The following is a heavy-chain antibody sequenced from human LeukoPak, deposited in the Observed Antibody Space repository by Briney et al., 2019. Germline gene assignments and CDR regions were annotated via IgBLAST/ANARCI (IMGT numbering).Heavy chain of an antibody. CDR1: GFIFSSYE. D-gene: IGHD4-11*01. V-gene: IGHV3-48*03. Sequence: GGSLRLSCAASGFIFSSYETNWVRQAPGKGLEWVSYISNSGSTIYYADSVKGRFTISRDHAKNSLYLQMNSLRAEDTAVYYCARGGYSNANKFYYYGMDVWGQGTTVTV. CDR2: ISNSGSTI. CDR3: ARGGYSNANKFYYYGMDV. J-gene: IGHJ6*02.